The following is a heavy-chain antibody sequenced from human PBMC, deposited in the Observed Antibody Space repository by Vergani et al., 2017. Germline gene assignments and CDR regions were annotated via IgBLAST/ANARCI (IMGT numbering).Heavy chain of an antibody. V-gene: IGHV3-33*01. CDR3: ARGIRYFDWLLDY. CDR1: GFTFSSYG. J-gene: IGHJ4*02. Sequence: VQLVESGGGVVQPGRSLRLSCAASGFTFSSYGMHWVRQAPGKGLEWVAVIWYDGSNKYYADSVKGRFTISRDNSKNTLYLQMNSLRAEDTAVYYCARGIRYFDWLLDYWGQGTLVTVSS. CDR2: IWYDGSNK. D-gene: IGHD3-9*01.